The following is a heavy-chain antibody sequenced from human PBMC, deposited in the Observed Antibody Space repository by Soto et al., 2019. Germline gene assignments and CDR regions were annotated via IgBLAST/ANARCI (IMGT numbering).Heavy chain of an antibody. V-gene: IGHV3-11*01. Sequence: GGSLRLSCAASGFTFSDYYMSWIRQAPGKGLEWVSYISSSGSIMYYADSVKGRFTVSRDNAKNSLYLQMNSLRAEDTAVYYCARTEWDTYVFWSGYYCWFDPWCQGILVNVS. J-gene: IGHJ5*02. CDR3: ARTEWDTYVFWSGYYCWFDP. CDR1: GFTFSDYY. CDR2: ISSSGSIM. D-gene: IGHD3-3*01.